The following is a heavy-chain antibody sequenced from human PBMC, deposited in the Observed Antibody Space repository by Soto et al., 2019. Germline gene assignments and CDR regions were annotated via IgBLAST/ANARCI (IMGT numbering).Heavy chain of an antibody. V-gene: IGHV3-15*01. CDR3: TTDPSITITRRPFDY. Sequence: PGGSLRLSCAASGFTFSNAWMSWVRQAPGKGLEWVGRIKSKTDGGTTDYAAPVKGRFTISRDDSKNTLYLQMNSLKTEDTAVYYCTTDPSITITRRPFDYWGQGTLVTVSS. CDR1: GFTFSNAW. CDR2: IKSKTDGGTT. J-gene: IGHJ4*02. D-gene: IGHD3-3*01.